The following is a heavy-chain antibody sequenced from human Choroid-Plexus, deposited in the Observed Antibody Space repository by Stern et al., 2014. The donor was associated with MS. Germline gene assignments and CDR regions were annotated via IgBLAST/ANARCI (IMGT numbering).Heavy chain of an antibody. CDR1: GFSFSSFG. J-gene: IGHJ4*02. V-gene: IGHV3-30*18. Sequence: VPLGEAGGGVVQPGRPLGLSCAASGFSFSSFGMHWGRQAPGKGLGWGALISYDGSKDYADSVKGRFAISRDNSKNTLYLQMNSLRAEDTAVYYCAKDRQYLTFFFDFWGQGSLVTVSS. CDR3: AKDRQYLTFFFDF. D-gene: IGHD2/OR15-2a*01. CDR2: ISYDGSK.